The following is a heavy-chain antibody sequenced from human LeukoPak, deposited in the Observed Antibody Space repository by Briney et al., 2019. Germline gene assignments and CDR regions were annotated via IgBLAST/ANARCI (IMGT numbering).Heavy chain of an antibody. J-gene: IGHJ6*03. CDR2: ISGSGGST. V-gene: IGHV3-23*01. CDR1: GFTFSGYW. Sequence: GGSLRLSCAASGFTFSGYWMTWVRQAPGKGLEWVSAISGSGGSTYYADSVKGRFTISRDNSKNMLYLQMNSLRAEDTAVYYCAKDVRYSYYYMDVWGKGTTVTVSS. CDR3: AKDVRYSYYYMDV.